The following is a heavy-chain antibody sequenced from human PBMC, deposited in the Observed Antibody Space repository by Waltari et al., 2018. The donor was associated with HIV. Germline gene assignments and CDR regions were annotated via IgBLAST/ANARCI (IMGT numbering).Heavy chain of an antibody. V-gene: IGHV4-38-2*02. CDR1: GYSISSGYY. Sequence: QVQLQESGPGLVTTSQTLPLPSTVPGYSISSGYYCGWIRQPPGKGLEWIGSMYHSGSTYYNPALKSRVTMSVDTSKNQFSLKLSSVTAADTAVYYCARRSGEYWYFDLWGRGTLVTVSS. J-gene: IGHJ2*01. CDR2: MYHSGST. D-gene: IGHD7-27*01. CDR3: ARRSGEYWYFDL.